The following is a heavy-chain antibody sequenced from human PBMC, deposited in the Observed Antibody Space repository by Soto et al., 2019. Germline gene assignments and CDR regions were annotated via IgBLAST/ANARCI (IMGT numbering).Heavy chain of an antibody. D-gene: IGHD3-3*01. J-gene: IGHJ6*02. Sequence: PGESLKISCNGSRYSFTSYWIGWVLHMPGRGLEWMGIIYPGDSDTRYSPSFQGQVTISADKSISTAYLQWSSLKASDTAMYYCARHSSITIFGVVILGGMDVWGQGTTVTVSS. V-gene: IGHV5-51*01. CDR1: RYSFTSYW. CDR2: IYPGDSDT. CDR3: ARHSSITIFGVVILGGMDV.